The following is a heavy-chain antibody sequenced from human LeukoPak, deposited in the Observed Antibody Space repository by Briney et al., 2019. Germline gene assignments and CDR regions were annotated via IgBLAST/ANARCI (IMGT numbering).Heavy chain of an antibody. Sequence: GGSLRLSCAASGFTFSDYYMSWIRQAPGKGLEWVSYISSSGSTIYYADSVKGRFTISRDNAKNSLYLQMNSLSAEDTAVYYCAREATNYYDSSGRRNWFDPWGQGTLVTVSS. V-gene: IGHV3-11*04. J-gene: IGHJ5*02. D-gene: IGHD3-22*01. CDR2: ISSSGSTI. CDR3: AREATNYYDSSGRRNWFDP. CDR1: GFTFSDYY.